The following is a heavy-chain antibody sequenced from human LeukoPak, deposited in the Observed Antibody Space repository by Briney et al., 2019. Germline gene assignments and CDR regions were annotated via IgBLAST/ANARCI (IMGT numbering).Heavy chain of an antibody. CDR2: IYYSGST. J-gene: IGHJ4*02. D-gene: IGHD6-6*01. CDR3: ARRTARYSSSSSPFDY. CDR1: GGSISSSGYY. V-gene: IGHV4-39*01. Sequence: SETLSLTCTVSGGSISSSGYYWGWIRQPPGKGLEWIGSIYYSGSTYYNPSLKSRVTISVDTSKNQFSLKLSSVTAADTAVYYCARRTARYSSSSSPFDYWGQGTLVTVSS.